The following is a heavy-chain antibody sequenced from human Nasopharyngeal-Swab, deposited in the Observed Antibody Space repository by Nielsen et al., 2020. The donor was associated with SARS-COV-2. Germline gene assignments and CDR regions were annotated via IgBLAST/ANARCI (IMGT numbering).Heavy chain of an antibody. CDR1: GFIFSASA. CDR2: IGDKDHNYAT. V-gene: IGHV3-73*01. CDR3: AKEAGYCSGASCYSDSMSGMDV. Sequence: GGSLRLSCAASGFIFSASAIHWVRQASGKGLEWVGRIGDKDHNYATTYGASVQGRFTISRDDSKNTAFLQMDSLKTEDTAVYYCAKEAGYCSGASCYSDSMSGMDVWGQGTTVTVSS. J-gene: IGHJ6*02. D-gene: IGHD2-15*01.